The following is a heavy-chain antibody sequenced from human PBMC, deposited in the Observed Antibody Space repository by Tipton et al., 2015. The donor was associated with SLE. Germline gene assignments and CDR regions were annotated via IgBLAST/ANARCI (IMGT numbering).Heavy chain of an antibody. CDR2: IFYSGNT. J-gene: IGHJ5*02. V-gene: IGHV4-39*07. CDR1: GDSISGSDYY. Sequence: TLSLTCTVSGDSISGSDYYWGWIRQAPGKGLEWIGSIFYSGNTYYNPSLKSPVSISLDASKNQFSLELSSVTAADTAVYYCASHYCWGCNYRDNWFDPWGQGTLVTVSS. D-gene: IGHD5-24*01. CDR3: ASHYCWGCNYRDNWFDP.